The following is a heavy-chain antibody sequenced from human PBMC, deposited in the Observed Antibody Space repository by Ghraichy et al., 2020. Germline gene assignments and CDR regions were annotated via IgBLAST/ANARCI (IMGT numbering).Heavy chain of an antibody. V-gene: IGHV4-59*01. J-gene: IGHJ4*02. CDR3: AKVRREGAHHYFDY. CDR2: IYYSGST. CDR1: GGSISSYY. Sequence: SETLSLTCIVSGGSISSYYWSWIRQPPGKGLEWIGYIYYSGSTNYNPSLKSRVTISVDTSTNQFSLNLSSVTAADTAMYYCAKVRREGAHHYFDYWGRGTVVTVSS.